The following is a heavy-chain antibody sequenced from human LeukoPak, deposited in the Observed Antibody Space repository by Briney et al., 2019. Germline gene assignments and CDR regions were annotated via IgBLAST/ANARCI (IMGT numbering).Heavy chain of an antibody. J-gene: IGHJ6*03. CDR2: IYWDDDK. D-gene: IGHD6-19*01. CDR1: GFSLSTSGVG. Sequence: SGPTLVKPTQTLTLTCTFSGFSLSTSGVGVDSIRQPPGKALEWLALIYWDDDKRYSPSLKSRLTITKDTSKNQVVLTMTNMDPVDTATYYCAHREQWLRSMDVWGKGTTVTVSS. CDR3: AHREQWLRSMDV. V-gene: IGHV2-5*02.